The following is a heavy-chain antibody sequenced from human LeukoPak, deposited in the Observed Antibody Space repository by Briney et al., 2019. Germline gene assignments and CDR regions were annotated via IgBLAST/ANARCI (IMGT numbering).Heavy chain of an antibody. CDR2: INWNGGST. CDR3: ARLPGGYSYGYGGMDV. V-gene: IGHV3-20*01. J-gene: IGHJ6*02. CDR1: GFTFDDSG. D-gene: IGHD5-18*01. Sequence: GGSLRLSCAASGFTFDDSGMTWVRQAPGKGLEWVSGINWNGGSTGYADSVKGRFTISRDNAKNSLYLQMNSLRAEDTALYHCARLPGGYSYGYGGMDVWGQGTTVTVSS.